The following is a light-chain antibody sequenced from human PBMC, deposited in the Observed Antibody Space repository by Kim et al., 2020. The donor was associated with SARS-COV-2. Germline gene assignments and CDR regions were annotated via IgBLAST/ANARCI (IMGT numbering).Light chain of an antibody. CDR1: SSNIGSNN. CDR3: AVWDDSLKQGV. V-gene: IGLV1-44*01. J-gene: IGLJ3*02. CDR2: SNN. Sequence: QSVLTQPPSASGTPGQRVTISCSGSSSNIGSNNVVWYQHLSGAAPNLLIYSNNQRPSGIPDRFSGSRSGTSASLAISGLHSGDEADYYCAVWDDSLKQGVFGGGTQLTVL.